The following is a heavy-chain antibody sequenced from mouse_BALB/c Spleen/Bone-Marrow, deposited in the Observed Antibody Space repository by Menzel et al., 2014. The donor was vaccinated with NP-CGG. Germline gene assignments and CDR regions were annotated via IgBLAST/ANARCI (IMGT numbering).Heavy chain of an antibody. CDR2: INPGSGGT. CDR1: GYAFTDYL. J-gene: IGHJ1*01. Sequence: VQLQQSGAELVRPGTSVKVSCTASGYAFTDYLIEWVKQRPGQGLEWIGVINPGSGGTHYNEKFKGKATLTADKSSSTAYMQLSSLTSDDSAVYFCAIWLGPGWCFDVWGAGTTVTVSS. CDR3: AIWLGPGWCFDV. D-gene: IGHD4-1*01. V-gene: IGHV1-54*01.